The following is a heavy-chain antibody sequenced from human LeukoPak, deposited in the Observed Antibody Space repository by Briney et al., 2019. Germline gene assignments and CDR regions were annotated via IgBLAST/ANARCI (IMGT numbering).Heavy chain of an antibody. V-gene: IGHV3-23*01. J-gene: IGHJ4*02. CDR3: AKESGALGAPLYDY. Sequence: GGSLRLSCAASGFTFSSYAMSWVRQAPGEGLEWVSGISDNGGGTYYADSLKGRFAISRDNSKNMLYLQMNSLRAEDTAVYCAKESGALGAPLYDYWGRGILVTASS. CDR2: ISDNGGGT. D-gene: IGHD4/OR15-4a*01. CDR1: GFTFSSYA.